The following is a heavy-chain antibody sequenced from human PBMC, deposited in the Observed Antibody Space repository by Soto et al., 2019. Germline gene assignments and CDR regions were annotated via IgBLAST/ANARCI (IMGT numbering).Heavy chain of an antibody. CDR1: VFTFSSYA. D-gene: IGHD5-12*01. CDR3: ARRLAFIESLHYFQY. J-gene: IGHJ4*02. V-gene: IGHV3-23*01. Sequence: GGSLRLSCAASVFTFSSYAMSCVRHSPGKGLEWVSAISGSGGSTYYADSVKGRFTISRDNSKNTLYLQMNSLRAEDTAVYYCARRLAFIESLHYFQYWGQGTLVRVS. CDR2: ISGSGGST.